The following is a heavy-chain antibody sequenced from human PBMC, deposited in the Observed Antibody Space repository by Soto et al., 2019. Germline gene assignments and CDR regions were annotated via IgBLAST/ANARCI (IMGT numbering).Heavy chain of an antibody. V-gene: IGHV3-23*01. CDR2: ISGSGGST. CDR3: AKVYGMVRGVTQKYIDY. D-gene: IGHD3-10*01. CDR1: GFTFSSYA. J-gene: IGHJ4*02. Sequence: PGGSLRLSCAASGFTFSSYAMSWVRQAPGKGLEWVSAISGSGGSTYYADSVKGRFTISRDNSKNTLYLQMNSLRAEDTAVYYCAKVYGMVRGVTQKYIDYWGQGTLVTVSS.